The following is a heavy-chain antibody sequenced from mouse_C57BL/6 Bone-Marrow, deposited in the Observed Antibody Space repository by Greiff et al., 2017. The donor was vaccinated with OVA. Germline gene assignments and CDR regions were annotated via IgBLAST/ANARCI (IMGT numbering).Heavy chain of an antibody. D-gene: IGHD1-1*01. V-gene: IGHV14-4*01. Sequence: EVQLQQSGAELVRPGASVKLSCTASGFNIKDDYMHWVKQRPEQGLEWIGWIDPENGDTEYASKFQGKATITADTSSNTAYLQLSSLTSEDTAVYYCTTTTVVARYFDVWGTGTTVTVSS. CDR1: GFNIKDDY. J-gene: IGHJ1*03. CDR3: TTTTVVARYFDV. CDR2: IDPENGDT.